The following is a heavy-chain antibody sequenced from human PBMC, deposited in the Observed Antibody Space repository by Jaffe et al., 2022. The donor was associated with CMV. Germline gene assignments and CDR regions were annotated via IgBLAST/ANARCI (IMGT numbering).Heavy chain of an antibody. V-gene: IGHV4-39*01. CDR2: IYYSGST. CDR3: ARHSSGYSVADY. Sequence: QLQLQESGPGLVKPSETLSLTCTVSAGSISSSSYYWGWIRQPPGKGLEWIGSIYYSGSTYYNPSLKSRVTISVDTSKNQFSLKLSSVTAADTAVYYCARHSSGYSVADYWGQGTLVTVSS. D-gene: IGHD3-22*01. CDR1: AGSISSSSYY. J-gene: IGHJ4*02.